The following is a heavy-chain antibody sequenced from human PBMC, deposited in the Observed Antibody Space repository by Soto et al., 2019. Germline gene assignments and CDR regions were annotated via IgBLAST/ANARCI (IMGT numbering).Heavy chain of an antibody. CDR2: IYSGGST. Sequence: EVQLVESGGGLVQPGGSLRLSCAASELTVSSHYMSWVRQAPGKGLEWVSVIYSGGSTYYADSVKGRFTISRHDSKNTLYLQMNSLRGEDTAVYYCATVPEYSGYDFAYWGQGTLVTVSS. CDR1: ELTVSSHY. V-gene: IGHV3-53*04. CDR3: ATVPEYSGYDFAY. D-gene: IGHD5-12*01. J-gene: IGHJ4*02.